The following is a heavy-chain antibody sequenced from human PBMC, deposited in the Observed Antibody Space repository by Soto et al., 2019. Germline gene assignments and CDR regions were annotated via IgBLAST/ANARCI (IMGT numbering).Heavy chain of an antibody. CDR3: AHIPITGTTRCVDV. V-gene: IGHV2-5*01. CDR2: IFWNDDK. J-gene: IGHJ6*02. Sequence: SGPTLVNPTQTLTLTCTFSGFSLSTSGVGVGWIRQPPGKALEWLAVIFWNDDKRYSPSLKSRLTITKDTSKNQVVLTMTNMDPVDTATYYCAHIPITGTTRCVDVWCPGTSVTIFS. CDR1: GFSLSTSGVG. D-gene: IGHD1-7*01.